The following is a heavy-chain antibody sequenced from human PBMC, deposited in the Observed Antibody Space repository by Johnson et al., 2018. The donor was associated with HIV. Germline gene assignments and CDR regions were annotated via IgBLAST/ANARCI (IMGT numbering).Heavy chain of an antibody. CDR2: IKQDGSEK. CDR1: GFTVTTKY. Sequence: VQLVESGGGLVQPGGSLRLSCAASGFTVTTKYMSWVRQAPGKGLEWVANIKQDGSEKYYVDSVKGRFNISRDNSKNTLYLQMKSLRAEDTAVYYCAKKSKWESRTPHDFDIWGQGTMVTVSS. J-gene: IGHJ3*02. V-gene: IGHV3-7*01. CDR3: AKKSKWESRTPHDFDI. D-gene: IGHD1-26*01.